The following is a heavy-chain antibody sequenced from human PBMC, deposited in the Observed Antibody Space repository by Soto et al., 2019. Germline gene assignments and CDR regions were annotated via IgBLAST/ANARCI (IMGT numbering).Heavy chain of an antibody. Sequence: QVQLVQSGAEVKKPGSSVKVSCKASGGTFSTYIISWVRQAPGQGLEWMGRIHPILNIANYAQKFPGRVTITADKATGTTYMELSSLRSEDTAVYYCARGVSVLLWEAFDIWGQGTMVTVSS. CDR1: GGTFSTYI. D-gene: IGHD3-3*02. CDR2: IHPILNIA. J-gene: IGHJ3*02. V-gene: IGHV1-69*02. CDR3: ARGVSVLLWEAFDI.